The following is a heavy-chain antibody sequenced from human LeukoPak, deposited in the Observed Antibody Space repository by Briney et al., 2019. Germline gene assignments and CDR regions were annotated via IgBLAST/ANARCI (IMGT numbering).Heavy chain of an antibody. J-gene: IGHJ3*02. V-gene: IGHV3-23*01. D-gene: IGHD6-6*01. CDR3: ARQYSSSSGDAFDI. CDR1: GFTFSSHA. Sequence: PGGSLRLSCAASGFTFSSHAMSWVRQAPGRGLEWVSAIRGDGATIFYADSVKGRITVSRDNSKNTLYLQMNSLRAEDTAVYYCARQYSSSSGDAFDIWGQGTMVTVSS. CDR2: IRGDGATI.